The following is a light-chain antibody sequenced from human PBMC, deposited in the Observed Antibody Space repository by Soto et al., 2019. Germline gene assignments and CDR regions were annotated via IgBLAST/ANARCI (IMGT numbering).Light chain of an antibody. CDR3: KQYSNWPN. CDR1: QSVRSN. CDR2: AAS. V-gene: IGKV3-15*01. J-gene: IGKJ5*01. Sequence: EIVMTQSPATLSLSPVERATLSCMVSQSVRSNLAWYQQKPGQAPRLLIYAASTRATGIPARFSGSGSGTEFTLTISSLQSEDFAVYFCKQYSNWPNFGQGTRLEIK.